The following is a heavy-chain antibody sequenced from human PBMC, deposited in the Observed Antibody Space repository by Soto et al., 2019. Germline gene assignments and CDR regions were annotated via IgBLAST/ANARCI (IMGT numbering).Heavy chain of an antibody. CDR3: ARVYSSGWYYFDY. CDR1: GGSISSYY. J-gene: IGHJ4*02. CDR2: IYYSGST. D-gene: IGHD6-19*01. V-gene: IGHV4-59*01. Sequence: SETLSLTCTVSGGSISSYYWSWIRQPPGKGLEWIGYIYYSGSTNYNPSLKSRVTISVDTSKNQFSLKLSSVTAADTAVYYCARVYSSGWYYFDYWGQGTLVAVSS.